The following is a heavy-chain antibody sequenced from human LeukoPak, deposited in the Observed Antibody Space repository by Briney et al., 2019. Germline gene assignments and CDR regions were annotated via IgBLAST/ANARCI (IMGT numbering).Heavy chain of an antibody. CDR3: ARIIRTYCGGDCYRAEYFQH. J-gene: IGHJ1*01. CDR2: IYPGDSDT. CDR1: GYSFSTHW. V-gene: IGHV5-51*01. Sequence: GESLKISCKGSGYSFSTHWIAWVRQLPGKGLEWMGIIYPGDSDTRYSPSFQGQVTISADKSISTAYLQWSSLKASDTAMYYCARIIRTYCGGDCYRAEYFQHWGQGTLVTVSS. D-gene: IGHD2-21*02.